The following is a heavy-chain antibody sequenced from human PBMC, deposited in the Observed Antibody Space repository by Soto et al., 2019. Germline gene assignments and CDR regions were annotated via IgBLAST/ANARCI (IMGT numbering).Heavy chain of an antibody. Sequence: QVQLQESGPGLVKPSQTLSLTCTVSGGSISSGDYYWSWIRQPPGKGLEWIGYIYYSGSTYYNPSXXXXVXXXVXXXKXXXXXXXSSVXXXDXXVXXCARASPVVTDVWGQGTTVTVSS. CDR2: IYYSGST. CDR3: ARASPVVTDV. J-gene: IGHJ6*02. V-gene: IGHV4-30-4*01. D-gene: IGHD5-18*01. CDR1: GGSISSGDYY.